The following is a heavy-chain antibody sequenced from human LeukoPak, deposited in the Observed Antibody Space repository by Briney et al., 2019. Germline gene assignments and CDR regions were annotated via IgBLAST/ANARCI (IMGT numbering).Heavy chain of an antibody. CDR3: ARSDYGGNSFDY. CDR2: IYPGDSDT. Sequence: GESLKISCKGSGYSFATYWIGWVRQMPGKGLEWMGIIYPGDSDTKYSPSLQGQVSISADRSIRTAYLQWTSLKASDTAMYYCARSDYGGNSFDYWGQGTLVTVSS. V-gene: IGHV5-51*01. D-gene: IGHD4-23*01. J-gene: IGHJ4*02. CDR1: GYSFATYW.